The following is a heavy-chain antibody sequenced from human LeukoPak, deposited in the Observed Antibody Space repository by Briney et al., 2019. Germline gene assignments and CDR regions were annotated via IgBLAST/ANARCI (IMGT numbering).Heavy chain of an antibody. Sequence: PSETLSLTCTVSGGSNSSYYWSWIRQPPGKGLEWIGYIYYSGSTNYNPSLKSRVTISVDTSKNQFSLKLSSVTAADTAVYYCARDVAATDYGGQGTLVTVSS. CDR3: ARDVAATDY. CDR2: IYYSGST. J-gene: IGHJ4*02. V-gene: IGHV4-59*01. CDR1: GGSNSSYY. D-gene: IGHD2-15*01.